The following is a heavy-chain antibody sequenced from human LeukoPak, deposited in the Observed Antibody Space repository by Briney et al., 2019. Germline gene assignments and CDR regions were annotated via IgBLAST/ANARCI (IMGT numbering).Heavy chain of an antibody. CDR2: ITSGSSTI. Sequence: TGGSLRLSCAASGFTFSLYSMNWVRQAPGKGLEWVSYITSGSSTIYYADSVKGRFTISRDNAKNSLFLQMNSLRAEDTAAYYCARDGGGDYWGQGTLVTVSS. CDR1: GFTFSLYS. CDR3: ARDGGGDY. J-gene: IGHJ4*02. V-gene: IGHV3-48*01. D-gene: IGHD3-16*01.